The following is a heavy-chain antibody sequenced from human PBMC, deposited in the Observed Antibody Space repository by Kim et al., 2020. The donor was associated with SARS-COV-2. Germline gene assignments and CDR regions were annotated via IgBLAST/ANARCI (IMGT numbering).Heavy chain of an antibody. CDR2: TYYRSKWYN. V-gene: IGHV6-1*01. CDR1: GDSVSSNSAA. D-gene: IGHD6-19*01. CDR3: ARDLKEAGHYYYYGMDV. J-gene: IGHJ6*02. Sequence: SQTLSLTCAISGDSVSSNSAAWNWIRQSPSRCLEWLGRTYYRSKWYNDYAVSVKSRITINPDTSKNQFSLQLNSVTPEDTAVYYCARDLKEAGHYYYYGMDVWGQGTTVTVSS.